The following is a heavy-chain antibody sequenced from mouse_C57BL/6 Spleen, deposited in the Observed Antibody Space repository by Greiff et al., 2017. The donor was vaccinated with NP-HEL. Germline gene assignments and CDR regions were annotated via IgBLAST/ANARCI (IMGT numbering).Heavy chain of an antibody. CDR1: GFTFTDYY. Sequence: VQLQQSGPELVKPGASVKISCKASGFTFTDYYINWVKQRPGQGLEWIGWIYTGSGNTKYNEKFKGKATLTVDTSSSTAYMQLSSLTSEDSAVYCCARGNDDGTYDYFDYWGQGTTLTVSS. CDR2: IYTGSGNT. D-gene: IGHD5-1*01. CDR3: ARGNDDGTYDYFDY. J-gene: IGHJ2*01. V-gene: IGHV1-84*01.